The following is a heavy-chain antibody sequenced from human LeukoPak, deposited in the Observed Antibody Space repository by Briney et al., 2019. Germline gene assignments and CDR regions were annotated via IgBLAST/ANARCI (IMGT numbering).Heavy chain of an antibody. D-gene: IGHD1-7*01. V-gene: IGHV4-34*01. CDR1: GGSISSYY. CDR2: INHSGST. CDR3: ARGRIPLPRTKYYFDY. Sequence: PSETLSLTCTVSGGSISSYYWSWIRQPPGKGLEWIGEINHSGSTNYNPSLKSRVTISVDTSKNQFSLKLSSVTAADTAVYYCARGRIPLPRTKYYFDYWGQGTLVTVSS. J-gene: IGHJ4*02.